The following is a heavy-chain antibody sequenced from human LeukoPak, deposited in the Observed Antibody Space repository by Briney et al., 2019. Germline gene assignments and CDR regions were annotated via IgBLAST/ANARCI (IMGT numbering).Heavy chain of an antibody. CDR3: AKDIGVVVAARTTFDY. CDR1: GFSFSNYA. V-gene: IGHV3-23*01. CDR2: FSETGGGP. Sequence: GGSLRLSCAASGFSFSNYAMSWVRQAPEKGLEWVSTFSETGGGPYATGGTFYADSVKGRFTISRDNSRNTLYLQMNSLRAEDTAVYYCAKDIGVVVAARTTFDYWGQGTLVTVSS. D-gene: IGHD2-15*01. J-gene: IGHJ4*02.